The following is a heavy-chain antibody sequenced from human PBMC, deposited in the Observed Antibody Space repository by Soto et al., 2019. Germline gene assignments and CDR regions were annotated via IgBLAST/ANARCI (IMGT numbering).Heavy chain of an antibody. V-gene: IGHV3-23*01. CDR2: ISGSGGST. D-gene: IGHD3-10*01. Sequence: LXLSGAAAGLTVGSYAMSWGRQAPGKGLEWVSAISGSGGSTYYADSVKGRFTISRDNSKNTLYLQMNSLRAEDTAVYYCAKAPYYYGSGSYYFDYWGQGTPVTVYS. CDR1: GLTVGSYA. CDR3: AKAPYYYGSGSYYFDY. J-gene: IGHJ4*02.